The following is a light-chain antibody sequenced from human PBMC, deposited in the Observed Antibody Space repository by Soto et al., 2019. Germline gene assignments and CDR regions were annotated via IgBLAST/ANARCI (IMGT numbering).Light chain of an antibody. CDR2: EVV. CDR3: KSYAGRNTYV. CDR1: KSDIGVYDF. J-gene: IGLJ1*01. Sequence: QSVLTQPPSASGSPGQSVTISCTGTKSDIGVYDFVSWYQHHPGKAPRLIIYEVVQRPSGVPDRFSGSKSGNTASLTVSGLQAAEEADNFFKSYAGRNTYVFGSGTKLTVL. V-gene: IGLV2-8*01.